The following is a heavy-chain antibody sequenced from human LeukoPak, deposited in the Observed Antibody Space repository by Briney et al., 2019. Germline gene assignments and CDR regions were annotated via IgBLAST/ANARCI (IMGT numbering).Heavy chain of an antibody. CDR1: GFTFDDYA. J-gene: IGHJ4*02. V-gene: IGHV3-9*01. Sequence: PGGSLRLSCAASGFTFDDYAMHWVRQAPGKGLEWVSGISWNSGTIGYADSVKGRFTISRDNSKNTLYLQMNSLRAEDTAVYYCVSTGEPNWGQGTLVTVSS. CDR3: VSTGEPN. D-gene: IGHD1-1*01. CDR2: ISWNSGTI.